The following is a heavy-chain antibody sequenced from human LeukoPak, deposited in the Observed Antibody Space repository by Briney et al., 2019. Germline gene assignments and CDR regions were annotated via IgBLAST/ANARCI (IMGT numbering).Heavy chain of an antibody. CDR1: GGSFSGYY. CDR3: ARSGGSSWYGGKGFDY. D-gene: IGHD6-13*01. CDR2: INHSGST. V-gene: IGHV4-34*01. Sequence: SETLSLTCAVYGGSFSGYYWSWIRQPPGKGLEWIGEINHSGSTNYNPSLKSRVTISVDTSKNQFSLKLSSVTAADTAVYYCARSGGSSWYGGKGFDYWGQGNLVTVSS. J-gene: IGHJ4*02.